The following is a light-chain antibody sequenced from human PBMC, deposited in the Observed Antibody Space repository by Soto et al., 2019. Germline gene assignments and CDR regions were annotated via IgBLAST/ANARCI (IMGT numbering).Light chain of an antibody. CDR2: GAS. Sequence: EIVMTQSPAILSVSPGERATPSCRPSQSVTTNLAWYQQKPGQAPRLLIYGASTRATGIPARFSGSGSGTEFTLTISSLQSEDFAVYYCQHFNNWPWTCGQGTKGDIK. CDR3: QHFNNWPWT. J-gene: IGKJ1*01. V-gene: IGKV3-15*01. CDR1: QSVTTN.